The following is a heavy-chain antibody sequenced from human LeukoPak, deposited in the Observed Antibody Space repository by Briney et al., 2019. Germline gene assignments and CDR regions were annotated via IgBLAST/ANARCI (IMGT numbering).Heavy chain of an antibody. CDR1: GFTFSNAW. V-gene: IGHV3-15*01. J-gene: IGHJ4*02. CDR2: IKRKTDGGTT. Sequence: GGSLRLSCAASGFTFSNAWMRWVRQAPGKGLEWVGRIKRKTDGGTTDYAAPVKGRFTISRDNSKNTLSLQMNSLRVEDTAVYYCARTYGSGSLDYGGRGTLVTVSS. CDR3: ARTYGSGSLDY. D-gene: IGHD2-15*01.